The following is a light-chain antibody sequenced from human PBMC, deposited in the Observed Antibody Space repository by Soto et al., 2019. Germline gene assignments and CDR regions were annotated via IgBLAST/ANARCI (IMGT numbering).Light chain of an antibody. V-gene: IGKV3-11*01. J-gene: IGKJ4*02. Sequence: EIVLTQSPATLSLSPGERATLSCRASQSVNNYLAWYQQKPGQAPRLLIYDVFTRATGIPARFSGSGSGTAFTITISSLEPEDFAVYYCQQRSNWPWLTFGGGTRVEIK. CDR3: QQRSNWPWLT. CDR1: QSVNNY. CDR2: DVF.